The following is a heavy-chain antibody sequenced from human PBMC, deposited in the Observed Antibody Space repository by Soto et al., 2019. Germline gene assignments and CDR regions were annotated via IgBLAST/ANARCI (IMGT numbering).Heavy chain of an antibody. Sequence: QVQLQESGPGLVKPSQTLSLTCTVSGGSISSGGYYWSWIRQHPGKGLEWIGYIYYSGSTYYNPSRQSRVTISVDTSKNQFSLKLSSVTAADTAVYYCARDSYYYDSSVVGNYYYYYGMDVWGQGTTVTVSS. CDR2: IYYSGST. J-gene: IGHJ6*02. CDR3: ARDSYYYDSSVVGNYYYYYGMDV. CDR1: GGSISSGGYY. D-gene: IGHD3-22*01. V-gene: IGHV4-31*03.